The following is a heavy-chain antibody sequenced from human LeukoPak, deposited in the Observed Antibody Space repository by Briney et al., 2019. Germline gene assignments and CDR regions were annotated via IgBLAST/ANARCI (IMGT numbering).Heavy chain of an antibody. V-gene: IGHV3-23*01. D-gene: IGHD2-15*01. CDR2: ISDSGNT. CDR3: AKAPVTTCRGAYYYPFDY. J-gene: IGHJ4*02. CDR1: GFTLSSYA. Sequence: GGSLRLSRAASGFTLSSYAMSWVRQAPGKGLEWVSAISDSGNTYHADSVKGRFTISRDGSKNTLFLQMNRLRPEDAAVYYCAKAPVTTCRGAYYYPFDYWGQGTLVTVSS.